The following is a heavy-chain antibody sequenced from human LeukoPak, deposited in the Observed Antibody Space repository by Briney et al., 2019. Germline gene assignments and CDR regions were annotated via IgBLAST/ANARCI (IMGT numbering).Heavy chain of an antibody. D-gene: IGHD6-13*01. CDR3: ARHDYSSSWYRPYYYYYMDV. Sequence: PSETLSLTCTVSGGSISSYYWSWIRQPPGKGLEWIGYIYTSGSTNYNPSLKSRVTISVDTSKNQFSLKLSSVTAADTAVYYCARHDYSSSWYRPYYYYYMDVWGKGTTVTVSS. CDR1: GGSISSYY. CDR2: IYTSGST. V-gene: IGHV4-4*09. J-gene: IGHJ6*03.